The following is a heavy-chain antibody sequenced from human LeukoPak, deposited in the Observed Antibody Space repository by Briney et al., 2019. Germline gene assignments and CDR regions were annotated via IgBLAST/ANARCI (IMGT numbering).Heavy chain of an antibody. CDR3: ARDSVAGSQDAFDI. CDR1: GFTFSSYE. V-gene: IGHV3-48*03. CDR2: ITSSGNTI. Sequence: GRSLRLSCAASGFTFSSYEMNWVRQAPGKGLEWGSYITSSGNTIYYADSVEGRFTISRDNAKNSLYLQMNSLRAEDTAVYYCARDSVAGSQDAFDIWGQGTMVTVSS. J-gene: IGHJ3*02. D-gene: IGHD6-19*01.